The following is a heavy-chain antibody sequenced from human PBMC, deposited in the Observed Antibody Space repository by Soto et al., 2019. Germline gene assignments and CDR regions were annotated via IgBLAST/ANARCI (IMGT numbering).Heavy chain of an antibody. Sequence: EVQLVESGGGLVQPGESLRLYCAASGFTFSNYWMHWVRQAPGKGLVWVSRIDSDGSRITYADFVKGRFTISRDNAKNTVYLHMNSLTAEDTAVYYCVRTSLVVAVATRGDFGGQGTLVIVSS. CDR1: GFTFSNYW. J-gene: IGHJ4*02. CDR2: IDSDGSRI. D-gene: IGHD2-15*01. V-gene: IGHV3-74*01. CDR3: VRTSLVVAVATRGDF.